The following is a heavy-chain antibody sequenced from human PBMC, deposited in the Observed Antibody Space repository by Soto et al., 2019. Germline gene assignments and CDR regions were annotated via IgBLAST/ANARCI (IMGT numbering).Heavy chain of an antibody. V-gene: IGHV4-4*02. J-gene: IGHJ6*02. CDR1: GGSISSSNW. D-gene: IGHD5-18*01. Sequence: LSLTCAVSGGSISSSNWWSWVRQPPGKGLEWIGEIYHSGSTNYNPSLKSRVTMSVDKSKNQFSLKLSSVTAADTAVYYCARYTAMVPSYYYYGMDVWGQGTTVTVSS. CDR3: ARYTAMVPSYYYYGMDV. CDR2: IYHSGST.